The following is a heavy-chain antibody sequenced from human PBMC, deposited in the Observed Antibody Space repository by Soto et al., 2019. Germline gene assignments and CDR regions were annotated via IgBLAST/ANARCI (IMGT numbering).Heavy chain of an antibody. CDR3: AKKPPSTIQGWAFGMDV. J-gene: IGHJ6*02. V-gene: IGHV3-53*01. CDR2: TFSGGST. D-gene: IGHD2-8*01. Sequence: PGGSLRLSCLASGFTVTSNYMIWVRQPPGKGLEWVSTTFSGGSTNYADSVKGRFTISRDNSKNTVHLQMNNLRVEDTAVYYCAKKPPSTIQGWAFGMDVWGQGTTVTVSS. CDR1: GFTVTSNY.